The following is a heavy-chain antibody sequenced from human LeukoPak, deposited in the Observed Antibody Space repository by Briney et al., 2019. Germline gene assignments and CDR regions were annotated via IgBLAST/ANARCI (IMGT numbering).Heavy chain of an antibody. CDR3: AREPGSGSYYPFDY. D-gene: IGHD3-10*01. CDR1: GFTVTSKY. J-gene: IGHJ4*02. V-gene: IGHV3-66*01. Sequence: GGSLRLSCAASGFTVTSKYMSWVRQAPGKGLEWVSVIYSGGSTYYADSVKGRFTISRDNSKNTLYLQMNSLRAEDTAVYYCAREPGSGSYYPFDYWGQGTLVTVSS. CDR2: IYSGGST.